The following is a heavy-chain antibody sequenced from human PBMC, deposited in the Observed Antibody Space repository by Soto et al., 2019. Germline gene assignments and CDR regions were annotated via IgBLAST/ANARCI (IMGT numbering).Heavy chain of an antibody. CDR1: GYSFTSYW. J-gene: IGHJ3*02. D-gene: IGHD6-6*01. Sequence: GESLKISCKGSGYSFTSYWIGWVRQMPGKGLEWMGIIYPGDSDTRYSPSFQGQVTISAKKSISTAYLQWSSLKASDTAMYYCARLRVPGVQLVDAFDIWGQGTMVTVSS. V-gene: IGHV5-51*01. CDR3: ARLRVPGVQLVDAFDI. CDR2: IYPGDSDT.